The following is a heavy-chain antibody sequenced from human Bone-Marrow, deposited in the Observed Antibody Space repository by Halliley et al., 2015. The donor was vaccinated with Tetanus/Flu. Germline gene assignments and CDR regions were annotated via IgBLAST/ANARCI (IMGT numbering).Heavy chain of an antibody. CDR3: VRPSTGNGYPYFDV. V-gene: IGHV4-39*01. Sequence: WFGNAYARGTPYYSPPQKSRVIISADPSKNEFPLKLTSGTAADTAVYYCVRPSTGNGYPYFDVWGQGMLVTVSS. CDR2: AYARGTP. J-gene: IGHJ4*02. D-gene: IGHD3-22*01.